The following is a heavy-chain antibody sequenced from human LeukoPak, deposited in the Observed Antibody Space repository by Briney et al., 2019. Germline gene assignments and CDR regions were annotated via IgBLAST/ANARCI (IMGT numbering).Heavy chain of an antibody. CDR3: ASLIVGATDYFDY. V-gene: IGHV1-3*01. D-gene: IGHD1-26*01. CDR1: GYTFTSYA. J-gene: IGHJ4*02. CDR2: INAGNGNT. Sequence: ASVTVSCTASGYTFTSYAMHWVRQAPGQRLEWMGWINAGNGNTKYSQKFQGRVTITRDTSASTAYMELSSLRSEDTAVYYCASLIVGATDYFDYWGQGTLVTVSS.